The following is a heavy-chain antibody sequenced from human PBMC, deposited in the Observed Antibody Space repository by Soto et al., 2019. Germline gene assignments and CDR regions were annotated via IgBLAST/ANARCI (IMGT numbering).Heavy chain of an antibody. CDR2: ISWNSGSI. D-gene: IGHD6-6*01. V-gene: IGHV3-9*01. Sequence: EVQLVESGGGLVQPGRSLRLSCAASGFTFDDYAMHWVRQAPGKGLEWVSGISWNSGSIGYADSVKGRFTISRDNAKNSLYLQMNSLRAEDTALYYCAKDSSSSSSSYYSYMDVWGKGTTVTVSS. J-gene: IGHJ6*03. CDR3: AKDSSSSSSSYYSYMDV. CDR1: GFTFDDYA.